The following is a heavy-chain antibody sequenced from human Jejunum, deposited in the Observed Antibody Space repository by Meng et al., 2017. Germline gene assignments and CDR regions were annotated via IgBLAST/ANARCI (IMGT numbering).Heavy chain of an antibody. CDR2: ISPNGGGT. V-gene: IGHV1-2*02. D-gene: IGHD2-2*01. CDR3: VTIEGGHGTT. Sequence: ASVKVSCKASGYTFTDYYIHWIRQAPGQGLEWMGWISPNGGGTVYAQKFQGRVTMTSDTSINTAYMELGRLIFDDTAMYFCVTIEGGHGTTWDQGTLVTVSS. J-gene: IGHJ4*02. CDR1: GYTFTDYY.